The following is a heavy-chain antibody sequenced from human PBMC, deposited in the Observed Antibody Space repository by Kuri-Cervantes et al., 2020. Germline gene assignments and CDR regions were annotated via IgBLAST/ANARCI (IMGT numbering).Heavy chain of an antibody. CDR1: GFTFDESA. Sequence: LSLTCAASGFTFDESAMHWVRQAPGKGLEWVSGISWSSGALGYADSVKGRFSISRDSAEASVYLQMNSLRTEDTALYYCARDKGLLSGFDLWGRGTLVTVSS. V-gene: IGHV3-9*01. CDR3: ARDKGLLSGFDL. J-gene: IGHJ2*01. CDR2: ISWSSGAL.